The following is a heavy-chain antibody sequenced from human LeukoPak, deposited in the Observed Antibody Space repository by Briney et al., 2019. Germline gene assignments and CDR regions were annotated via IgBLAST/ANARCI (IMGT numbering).Heavy chain of an antibody. J-gene: IGHJ4*02. CDR1: GFTFSSCS. D-gene: IGHD1-1*01. CDR3: ARDGRTGGNFDY. Sequence: GGSLRLSCAASGFTFSSCSMNWVRQAPGKGLEWVSSISSSSSHIYYADSVKGRFTISRDNAKNSLYLQMNSLRAEDTAVYYCARDGRTGGNFDYWGQGTLVTVSS. V-gene: IGHV3-21*01. CDR2: ISSSSSHI.